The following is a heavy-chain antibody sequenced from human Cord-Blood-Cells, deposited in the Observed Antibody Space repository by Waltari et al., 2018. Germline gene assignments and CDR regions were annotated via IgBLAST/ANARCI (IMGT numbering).Heavy chain of an antibody. CDR2: IWYDGSNK. CDR3: ARDLRYSGSYSYFDY. V-gene: IGHV3-33*01. J-gene: IGHJ4*02. D-gene: IGHD1-26*01. CDR1: GFPFSSYG. Sequence: QVQLVESGGGVVQPGRSLRLACAASGFPFSSYGMPWFRQAPGKGLEWVAVIWYDGSNKYYADSVKGRFTISRDNSKNTLYLQMNSLRAEDTAVYYCARDLRYSGSYSYFDYWGQGTLVTVSS.